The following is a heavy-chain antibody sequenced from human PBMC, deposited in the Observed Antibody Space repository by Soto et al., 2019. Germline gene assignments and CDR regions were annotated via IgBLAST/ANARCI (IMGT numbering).Heavy chain of an antibody. CDR2: ISYDGSNK. D-gene: IGHD3-3*01. J-gene: IGHJ2*01. CDR3: ARTPPLYYEFWSGYPEANWYFDL. V-gene: IGHV3-30-3*01. CDR1: GFTFSSYA. Sequence: QVQLVESGGGVVQPGRSLRLSCAASGFTFSSYAMHWVRQAPGKGLEWVAVISYDGSNKYYADSVKGRFTISRDNSKNTLDLQMNSLRAEDTAVYYCARTPPLYYEFWSGYPEANWYFDLWGRGTLVTVSS.